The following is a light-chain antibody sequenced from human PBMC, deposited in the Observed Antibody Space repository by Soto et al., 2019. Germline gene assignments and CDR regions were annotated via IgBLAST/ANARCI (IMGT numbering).Light chain of an antibody. Sequence: EIVLTQSPGTVSLSPGERATLSCRASQSVSSSHLDWYQHKPGQAPRLPIYDASRRATGIPDRFSGSGSGTDFTLTISRLEPEDFGVYFCQQYGSSPSWTFGQGTKVDIK. V-gene: IGKV3-20*01. CDR2: DAS. J-gene: IGKJ1*01. CDR3: QQYGSSPSWT. CDR1: QSVSSSH.